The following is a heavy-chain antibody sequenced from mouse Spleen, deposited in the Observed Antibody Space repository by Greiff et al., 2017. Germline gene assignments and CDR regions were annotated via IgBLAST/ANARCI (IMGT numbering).Heavy chain of an antibody. V-gene: IGHV5-9*04. CDR3: ARHGGAPFAY. J-gene: IGHJ3*01. D-gene: IGHD3-1*01. CDR2: ISSGGGNT. CDR1: GFTFSSYT. Sequence: EVHLVESGGGLVKPGGSLKLSCAASGFTFSSYTMSWVRQTPAKRLEWVATISSGGGNTYYPDSVKGRFTISRDNARNTLYLQMSSLRSEDTAMYYCARHGGAPFAYWGQGTLVTVSA.